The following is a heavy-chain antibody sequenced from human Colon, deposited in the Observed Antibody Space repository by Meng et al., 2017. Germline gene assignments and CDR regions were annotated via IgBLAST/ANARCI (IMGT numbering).Heavy chain of an antibody. Sequence: QVQLVQSGAEVKTPRASVKVSCKASGYTFTTYGISWMRQAPGQGLEWMGWISTYDDNTNYVEKFRGRVTMTTDTSTNTAYMELRSLRSDDTAVYYCARDNPGDYVWDYWGQGTLVTVSS. CDR3: ARDNPGDYVWDY. D-gene: IGHD4-17*01. V-gene: IGHV1-18*01. CDR1: GYTFTTYG. J-gene: IGHJ4*02. CDR2: ISTYDDNT.